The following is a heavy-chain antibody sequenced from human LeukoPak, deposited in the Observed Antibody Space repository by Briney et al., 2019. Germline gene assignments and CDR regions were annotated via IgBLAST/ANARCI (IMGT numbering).Heavy chain of an antibody. J-gene: IGHJ4*02. D-gene: IGHD6-13*01. CDR1: GYTFTGYY. CDR2: INPNSGGT. Sequence: GASVKVSCKASGYTFTGYYMHWVRQAPGQGLEWMGRINPNSGGTNYAQKFQGRVTMTRDTSISTAYMELSRLRSDDTAVYYCAIIAAAGTATIDYWGQGTLVTVSS. V-gene: IGHV1-2*06. CDR3: AIIAAAGTATIDY.